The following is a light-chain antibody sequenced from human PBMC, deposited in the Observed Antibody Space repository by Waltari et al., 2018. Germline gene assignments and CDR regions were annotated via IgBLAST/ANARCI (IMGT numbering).Light chain of an antibody. Sequence: SYVLTQPPSVSVAPGQTATITCGGKSVGSKSVHWYQQKPGQAPVLVVYDESDRPSGGPDRVSGSNSGNTATLTISRVEAGDEADYYCQVWDSISNHVVFGGGTRLTVL. V-gene: IGLV3-21*02. CDR2: DES. CDR1: SVGSKS. CDR3: QVWDSISNHVV. J-gene: IGLJ2*01.